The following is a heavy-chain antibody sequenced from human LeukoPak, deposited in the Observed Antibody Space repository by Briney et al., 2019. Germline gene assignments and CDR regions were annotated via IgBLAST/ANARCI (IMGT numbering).Heavy chain of an antibody. CDR2: IWYDGKHK. V-gene: IGHV3-33*06. J-gene: IGHJ4*02. D-gene: IGHD6-19*01. CDR1: GFTFSEYA. Sequence: GGSLRLSCAASGFTFSEYAMHWVPQAPGKGLEWVGVIWYDGKHKYYADSVKGRFTISRDNSKNTQFFNMNSLRADDTAVYYCAKDRAVAGTDARYYFDSWGQGTLVTV. CDR3: AKDRAVAGTDARYYFDS.